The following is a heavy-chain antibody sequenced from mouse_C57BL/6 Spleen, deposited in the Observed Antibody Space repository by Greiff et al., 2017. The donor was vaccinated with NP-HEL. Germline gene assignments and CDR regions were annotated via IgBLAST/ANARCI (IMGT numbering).Heavy chain of an antibody. CDR1: GYAFSSSW. J-gene: IGHJ2*01. V-gene: IGHV1-82*01. CDR3: ATRAGY. CDR2: IYPGDGAT. Sequence: VQLQQSGPELVKPGASVKISCKASGYAFSSSWMNWVKQRPGKGLEWIGRIYPGDGATNYNGKFKGKATLTADKSSSTAYMQLSSLTSEDSAVYFCATRAGYWGQGTTLTVSS.